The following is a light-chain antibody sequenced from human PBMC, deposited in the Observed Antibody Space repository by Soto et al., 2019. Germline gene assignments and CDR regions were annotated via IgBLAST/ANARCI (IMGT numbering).Light chain of an antibody. CDR3: QVWDSSSDHQV. Sequence: SYALTQPPSVSEAPGQTAKITCGGNHTGSKSVRWYQQKPGHSPVLVVYYYSDRPSGFPEWFSGSNSGYTATTTISRVEAGDEADYYCQVWDSSSDHQVFGTRTKVTVL. CDR1: HTGSKS. J-gene: IGLJ1*01. V-gene: IGLV3-21*02. CDR2: YYS.